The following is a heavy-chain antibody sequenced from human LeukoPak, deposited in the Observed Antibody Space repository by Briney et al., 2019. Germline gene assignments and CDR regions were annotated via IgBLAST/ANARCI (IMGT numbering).Heavy chain of an antibody. D-gene: IGHD5-18*01. V-gene: IGHV4-59*01. Sequence: PSETLSLTCAVYGGSFSGYYWSWSRQPPGKGLEWIGYIHYTGSTNYNPSLKSRVTISVDTSKNQFSLKLTSVTAADTAVYYCARYSYGGSYFDYWGQGTLVTVSS. CDR2: IHYTGST. CDR3: ARYSYGGSYFDY. J-gene: IGHJ4*02. CDR1: GGSFSGYY.